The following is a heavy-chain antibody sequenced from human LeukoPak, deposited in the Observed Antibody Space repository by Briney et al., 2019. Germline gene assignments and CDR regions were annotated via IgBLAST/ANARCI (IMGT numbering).Heavy chain of an antibody. Sequence: SETLSLTCTVSGGSISSSSYYWGWIRQPPGKGLEWIGNIYYSGTTYYNPSLKSRVTISVDTSKNQFSLKLSSVTAADTAVYYCARHRRDVVLVPAARGFECWGQGTLVTVSS. D-gene: IGHD2-2*01. CDR1: GGSISSSSYY. J-gene: IGHJ4*02. V-gene: IGHV4-39*01. CDR2: IYYSGTT. CDR3: ARHRRDVVLVPAARGFEC.